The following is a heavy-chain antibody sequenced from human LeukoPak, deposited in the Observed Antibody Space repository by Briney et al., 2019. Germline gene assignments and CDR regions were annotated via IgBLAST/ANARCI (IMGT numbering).Heavy chain of an antibody. D-gene: IGHD6-19*01. CDR3: ARVEAVAGTEAFDI. J-gene: IGHJ3*02. V-gene: IGHV3-66*01. Sequence: GGSLRLSCAASGFTVSSNYMSWVRQAPGKGLEWVSLIYSGGSTYYADSVKGRFTISRDNSKNTLYLQVNRLRAEDTAVYYCARVEAVAGTEAFDIWGRGTMVTVSS. CDR1: GFTVSSNY. CDR2: IYSGGST.